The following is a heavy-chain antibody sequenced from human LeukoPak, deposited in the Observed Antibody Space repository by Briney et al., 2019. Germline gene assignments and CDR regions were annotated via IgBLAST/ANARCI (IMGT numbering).Heavy chain of an antibody. CDR1: GFTFSSYA. Sequence: PGGSLRLSCAASGFTFSSYAMSWVRQAPGKGLEWVSAISGSGGSTYYADSVKGRFTISRDNSKNTLYLQMNSLSAEDTAVYYCAKDRYRIAAAGTFDYWGQGTLVTVSS. CDR3: AKDRYRIAAAGTFDY. CDR2: ISGSGGST. J-gene: IGHJ4*02. V-gene: IGHV3-23*01. D-gene: IGHD6-13*01.